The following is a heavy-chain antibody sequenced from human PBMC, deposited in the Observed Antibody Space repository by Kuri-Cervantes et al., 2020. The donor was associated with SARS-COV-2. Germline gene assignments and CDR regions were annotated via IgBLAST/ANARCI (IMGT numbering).Heavy chain of an antibody. CDR1: GGTFSSYA. Sequence: SVKVSCKASGGTFSSYAISWVRQAPGQGLEWMGGIIPIFGTANYAQKFQGRVTITTDESTSTAYMELSSLRSEDTAVYYCARDFVGYCSGGSCYPDAFDIWDQGTMVTVSS. J-gene: IGHJ3*02. CDR3: ARDFVGYCSGGSCYPDAFDI. D-gene: IGHD2-15*01. CDR2: IIPIFGTA. V-gene: IGHV1-69*05.